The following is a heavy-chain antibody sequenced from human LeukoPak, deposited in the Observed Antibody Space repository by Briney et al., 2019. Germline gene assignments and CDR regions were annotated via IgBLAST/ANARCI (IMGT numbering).Heavy chain of an antibody. CDR3: AKGGPHYGSGSYYAFDY. CDR2: ISYDGSNK. J-gene: IGHJ4*02. Sequence: GGSLRLSCAASEFTFSNYAMHWVRQAPGKGLEWVAVISYDGSNKYYADSVKGRFTISRDNSKNTLYLQMNSLRAEDTAVYYCAKGGPHYGSGSYYAFDYWGQGTLVTVSS. V-gene: IGHV3-30*04. D-gene: IGHD3-10*01. CDR1: EFTFSNYA.